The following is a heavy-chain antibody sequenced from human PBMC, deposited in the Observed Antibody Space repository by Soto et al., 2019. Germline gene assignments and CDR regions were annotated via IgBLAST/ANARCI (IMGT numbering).Heavy chain of an antibody. CDR1: GGSISSYY. J-gene: IGHJ5*02. CDR3: SRGRAATGYDWFDP. D-gene: IGHD2-15*01. Sequence: QVQLQESGPGLVKPSETLSLTCTVSGGSISSYYWSWIRQPPGKGLEWIGYIYYSGSTNYNPSLKSRVTISVDTSKNQFSLKLSSVTAADTAVYYWSRGRAATGYDWFDPCGQGTLVTVSS. V-gene: IGHV4-59*01. CDR2: IYYSGST.